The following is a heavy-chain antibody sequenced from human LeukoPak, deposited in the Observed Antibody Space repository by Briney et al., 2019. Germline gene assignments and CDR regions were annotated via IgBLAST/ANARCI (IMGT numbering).Heavy chain of an antibody. CDR2: ISGSGGST. CDR3: AKVDSGWNYFDY. J-gene: IGHJ4*02. V-gene: IGHV3-23*01. CDR1: GFTFSSYA. D-gene: IGHD6-19*01. Sequence: GGSLRLSCAASGFTFSSYAMSWVRQAPGKGLEWVSGISGSGGSTYYADSVKGRFTISRDNSKNTLYLQMNSLRAEDTAIYYCAKVDSGWNYFDYWGQGTLVTVSS.